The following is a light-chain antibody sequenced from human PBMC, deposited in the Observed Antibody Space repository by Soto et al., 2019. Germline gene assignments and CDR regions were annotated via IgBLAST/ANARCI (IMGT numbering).Light chain of an antibody. J-gene: IGKJ1*01. CDR3: LQCRSFPRA. Sequence: DIQMTQSPSSLSASVGDRVTITCRASEDIRYDLGWFQQQLGKAPTPLISRAFRLQNGVPSSFIGSGSGTAFTLTITSLQPEDFATYYCLQCRSFPRAFGQGTKVE. V-gene: IGKV1-17*01. CDR1: EDIRYD. CDR2: RAF.